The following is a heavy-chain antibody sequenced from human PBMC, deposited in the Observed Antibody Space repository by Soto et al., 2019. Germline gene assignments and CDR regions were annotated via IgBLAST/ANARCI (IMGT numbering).Heavy chain of an antibody. CDR3: ARSVEGHFDY. J-gene: IGHJ4*02. CDR2: ITSDTKTI. D-gene: IGHD6-19*01. CDR1: GFPFSVYS. Sequence: EVQLVESGGDLVQRGGSLRLSCVASGFPFSVYSMNWVRQAPGKGLEWFSYITSDTKTIKYADSVKGRFTISRDNAKNSVYLQMNSLRDEDTAVYYCARSVEGHFDYWGQGTVVTVSS. V-gene: IGHV3-48*02.